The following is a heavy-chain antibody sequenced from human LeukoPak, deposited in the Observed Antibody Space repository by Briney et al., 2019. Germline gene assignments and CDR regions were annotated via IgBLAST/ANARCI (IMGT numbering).Heavy chain of an antibody. D-gene: IGHD1-26*01. CDR1: GFTFSSYS. V-gene: IGHV3-21*01. CDR2: ISSSSSYI. Sequence: PGGSLRLSCAASGFTFSSYSMNWVHQAPGKGLEWVSSISSSSSYIYYADSVKGRFTISRDNAKNSLYLQMNSLRAEDTAVYYCAREGLNSGSYWGYFDYWGQGTLVTVSS. CDR3: AREGLNSGSYWGYFDY. J-gene: IGHJ4*02.